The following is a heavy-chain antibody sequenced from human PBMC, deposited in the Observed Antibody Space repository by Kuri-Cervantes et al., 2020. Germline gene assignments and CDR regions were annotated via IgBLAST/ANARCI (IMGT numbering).Heavy chain of an antibody. CDR2: IYHSGST. D-gene: IGHD4-17*01. J-gene: IGHJ1*01. V-gene: IGHV4-34*01. Sequence: GSLRLSCAVYGGSFSGYYWSWIRQPPGKGLEWIGEIYHSGSTNYNPSLKSRVTISVDKSKNQFSLKLSSVTAADTAVYYCASGYGDEVAEYFQHWGQGTLVTVSS. CDR1: GGSFSGYY. CDR3: ASGYGDEVAEYFQH.